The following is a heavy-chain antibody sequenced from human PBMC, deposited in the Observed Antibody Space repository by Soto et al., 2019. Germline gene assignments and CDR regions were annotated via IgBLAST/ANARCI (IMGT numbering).Heavy chain of an antibody. CDR1: GGSISSGGYY. Sequence: PSETLSLTCTVSGGSISSGGYYWSWIRQHPGKGLEWIGYIYYSGSTYYNPSLKSRVTISVDTSKNQFSLKLSSVTAADTAVYYCARDFSKCGSCHAFDIWGQGTMVTVSS. D-gene: IGHD2-15*01. CDR3: ARDFSKCGSCHAFDI. CDR2: IYYSGST. J-gene: IGHJ3*02. V-gene: IGHV4-31*03.